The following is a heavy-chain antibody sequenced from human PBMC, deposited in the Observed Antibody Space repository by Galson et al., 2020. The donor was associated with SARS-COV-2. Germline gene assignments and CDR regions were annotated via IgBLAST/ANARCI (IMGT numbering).Heavy chain of an antibody. CDR3: ARRKSGMAALREGYYFDS. Sequence: ESGPTLVKPTQTLTLTCTISGFSITSSGMCVSWIRQPPGKALERLARIDWDDDKYYSTSLKTRLTISKDTSKNQVVLTLTYMDPADTATYYCARRKSGMAALREGYYFDSWGQGSLVTVSS. V-gene: IGHV2-70*11. CDR1: GFSITSSGMC. CDR2: IDWDDDK. J-gene: IGHJ4*02. D-gene: IGHD6-13*01.